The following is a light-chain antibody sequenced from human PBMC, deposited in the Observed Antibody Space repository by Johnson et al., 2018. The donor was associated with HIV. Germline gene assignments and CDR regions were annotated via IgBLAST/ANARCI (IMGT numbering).Light chain of an antibody. J-gene: IGLJ1*01. CDR1: SSNIGNNY. Sequence: QSVLTQPPSVSAAPGQKVTISCSGSSSNIGNNYVSWYQQLPGTVPKLLIYDTYTRPSGIPDRFSGSKSGTSATLGITGLQTGDEADYYCGTWDTSLSAGGVFGTGTKVTVL. CDR2: DTY. CDR3: GTWDTSLSAGGV. V-gene: IGLV1-51*01.